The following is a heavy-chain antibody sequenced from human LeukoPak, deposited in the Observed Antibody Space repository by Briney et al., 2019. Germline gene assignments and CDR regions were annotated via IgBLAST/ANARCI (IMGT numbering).Heavy chain of an antibody. J-gene: IGHJ5*02. CDR3: ATGRAARPGYWFDP. CDR2: IYYSGST. D-gene: IGHD6-6*01. CDR1: GGSISSYY. Sequence: SETLSLTCTVSGGSISSYYWSWIRQPPGKGLEWIGYIYYSGSTNYNPSLKSRVTISVDTSKNQFSLKLSSVTAADTAVYYCATGRAARPGYWFDPWGQGTLVTVSS. V-gene: IGHV4-59*01.